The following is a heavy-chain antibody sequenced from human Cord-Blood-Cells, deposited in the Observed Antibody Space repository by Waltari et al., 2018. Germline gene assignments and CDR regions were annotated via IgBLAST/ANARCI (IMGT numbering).Heavy chain of an antibody. CDR1: GGSFSVYY. CDR3: GRRGECFDP. CDR2: INHSEST. J-gene: IGHJ5*02. Sequence: QVQLQQWGAGLLKPSETLSLTCAVYGGSFSVYYWSWIRQPPGKGLGWIGEINHSESTNYTPSRMSRVNISVDTSKNQLSLKLSCVTAADTAVYYCGRRGECFDPWGQGTLVTVSS. D-gene: IGHD3-16*01. V-gene: IGHV4-34*01.